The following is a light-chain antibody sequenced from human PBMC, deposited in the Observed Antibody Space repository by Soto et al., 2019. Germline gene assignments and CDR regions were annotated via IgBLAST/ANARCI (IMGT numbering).Light chain of an antibody. CDR2: KAS. Sequence: EIQLNHPPKTVSASLSFTCPTTFLASQSISSWLASDQQKPGKAPKLLIYKASSLESGAPSRFSGSASGTEFTLTISSLQPEDFATYYCQQLKSYTLKFGQGTRLEIK. CDR1: QSISSW. V-gene: IGKV1-5*03. J-gene: IGKJ5*01. CDR3: QQLKSYTLK.